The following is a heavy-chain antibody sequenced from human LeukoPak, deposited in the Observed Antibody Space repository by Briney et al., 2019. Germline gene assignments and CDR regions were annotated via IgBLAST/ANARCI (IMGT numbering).Heavy chain of an antibody. V-gene: IGHV3-21*01. CDR1: RFTFTTYA. D-gene: IGHD4-23*01. J-gene: IGHJ3*01. Sequence: GGSLRLSCPASRFTFTTYAMSWVRQAPGKGLEWISSITSTGRYIFYADSLKGRFTISGDNAKKSLYLQMNSLRAEDTAVYYCARLRNVGGNPHPFNFWGQGTTVTVSS. CDR2: ITSTGRYI. CDR3: ARLRNVGGNPHPFNF.